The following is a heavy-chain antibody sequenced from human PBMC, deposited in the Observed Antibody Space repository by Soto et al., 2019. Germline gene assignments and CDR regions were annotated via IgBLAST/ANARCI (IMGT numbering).Heavy chain of an antibody. V-gene: IGHV1-69*06. CDR3: SWEPQDGSGSYFDS. J-gene: IGHJ4*02. CDR2: IIPIFGTT. Sequence: QVQLVQSGAEVKKPGSSVKVSCQASGGTLRTFVLSWVGQAPGQGLEWMGGIIPIFGTTNYAQKFQGRVTITADKSTTTAYMEMSSLRSEDTAVYYCSWEPQDGSGSYFDSWGQGTLVTVSS. CDR1: GGTLRTFV. D-gene: IGHD3-10*01.